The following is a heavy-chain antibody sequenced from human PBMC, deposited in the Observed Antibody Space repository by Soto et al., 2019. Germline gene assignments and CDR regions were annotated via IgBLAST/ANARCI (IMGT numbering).Heavy chain of an antibody. CDR3: AKDTYYHDSSGYYVFDY. Sequence: SETLSLTCAVSGGSISSGGYSWSWIRQPPGKGLEWIGYIYHTVSTYYNPSLKSRVTISVDRSKNQFSLKLNSVTAADTAVYYCAKDTYYHDSSGYYVFDYWGQGTLVTVSS. D-gene: IGHD3-22*01. CDR2: IYHTVST. J-gene: IGHJ4*02. CDR1: GGSISSGGYS. V-gene: IGHV4-30-2*01.